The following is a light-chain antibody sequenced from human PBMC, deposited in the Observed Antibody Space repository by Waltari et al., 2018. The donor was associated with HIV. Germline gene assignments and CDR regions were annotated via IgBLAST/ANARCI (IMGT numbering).Light chain of an antibody. CDR3: LQRSDFPLT. CDR1: QSVSSY. Sequence: EVVLKQSPATLPLTPGERGPLSCRASQSVSSYLAWYQQKPGQSPRLLIYDASKRATGVPVRFSGSGSGTDFTLTISSLEPEDFAVYYCLQRSDFPLTFGGGTRVDMK. V-gene: IGKV3-11*01. J-gene: IGKJ4*01. CDR2: DAS.